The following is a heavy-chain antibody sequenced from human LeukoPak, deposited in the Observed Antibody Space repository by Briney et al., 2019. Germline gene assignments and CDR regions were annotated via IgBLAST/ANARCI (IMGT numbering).Heavy chain of an antibody. J-gene: IGHJ4*02. V-gene: IGHV3-30*03. CDR1: GFTFSSYG. CDR2: ISYDGSNK. Sequence: PGRSLRLSCAASGFTFSSYGMHWVRQAPGKGLEWVAVISYDGSNKYYADSVKGRFTISRDNSKNTLYLQMNSLRAGDTAVYYCARVHSGSYYDYWGQGTLVTVSS. CDR3: ARVHSGSYYDY. D-gene: IGHD1-26*01.